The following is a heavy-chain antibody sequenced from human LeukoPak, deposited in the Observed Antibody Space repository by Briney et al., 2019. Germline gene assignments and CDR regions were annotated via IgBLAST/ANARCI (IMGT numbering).Heavy chain of an antibody. V-gene: IGHV3-48*01. CDR3: ARDGAPARY. CDR1: GFTFSPYN. Sequence: GGSLRLSCAASGFTFSPYNMNWVRQAPGKGLEWVSYISGSGDTTYYADSVKGRFTISRDNAKNSLFLQMNSLRAEDTAVYYCARDGAPARYRGQGTLVTVSS. CDR2: ISGSGDTT. J-gene: IGHJ4*02. D-gene: IGHD2-15*01.